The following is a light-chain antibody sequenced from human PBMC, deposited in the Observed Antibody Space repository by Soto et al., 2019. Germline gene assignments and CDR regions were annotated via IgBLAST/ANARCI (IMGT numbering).Light chain of an antibody. Sequence: QSVLTQPRSVSGSPGQSVTISCTGTSSDIGNYNYVSWYQQYPGKAPKLIIYDVSKRPSGIPDRFFGSKFDNTASLTISGLQAEDEADYYCCSYAGSFIFVFGTGTKVTVL. CDR3: CSYAGSFIFV. CDR2: DVS. J-gene: IGLJ1*01. V-gene: IGLV2-11*01. CDR1: SSDIGNYNY.